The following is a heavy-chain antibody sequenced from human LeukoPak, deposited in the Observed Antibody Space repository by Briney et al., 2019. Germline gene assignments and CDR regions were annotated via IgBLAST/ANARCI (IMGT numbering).Heavy chain of an antibody. Sequence: SETLSLTGTVSGGSISSYYWSWIRQPPGKGLEWIGYIYTSGSTNYNPSLKSRVTISVDTSNNQFSLKLSSVTAADTAVYYCARGPPMDVWGKGTTVTVSS. CDR3: ARGPPMDV. CDR1: GGSISSYY. J-gene: IGHJ6*03. V-gene: IGHV4-4*09. CDR2: IYTSGST.